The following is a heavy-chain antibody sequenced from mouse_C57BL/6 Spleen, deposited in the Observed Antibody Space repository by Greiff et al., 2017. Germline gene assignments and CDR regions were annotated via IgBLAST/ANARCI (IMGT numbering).Heavy chain of an antibody. CDR3: ARGFITSLVSFWYFDV. CDR2: IYPGSGST. V-gene: IGHV1-55*01. D-gene: IGHD1-1*01. Sequence: QVQLKQPGAELVKPGASVKMSCKASGYTFTSYWITWVKQRPGQGLEWIGDIYPGSGSTNSNEKFKSKATLTVDPSTSTAYMQLSSLTSEDSAGYYCARGFITSLVSFWYFDVWGTGTTVTVSS. CDR1: GYTFTSYW. J-gene: IGHJ1*03.